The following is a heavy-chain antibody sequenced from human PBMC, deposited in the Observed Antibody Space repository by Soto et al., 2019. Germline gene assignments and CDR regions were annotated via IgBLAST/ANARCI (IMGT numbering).Heavy chain of an antibody. D-gene: IGHD3-3*01. CDR2: IYYSGST. V-gene: IGHV4-39*01. CDR1: GGSISSSSYY. Sequence: SETLSLTCTVSGGSISSSSYYWGWIRQPPRKGLEWIGSIYYSGSTYYNPSLKSRVTISVDTSKNQFSLKLSSVTAADTAVYYCASTFYSQRFLEWLPPGDYYYYYMDVWGKGTTVTVSS. CDR3: ASTFYSQRFLEWLPPGDYYYYYMDV. J-gene: IGHJ6*03.